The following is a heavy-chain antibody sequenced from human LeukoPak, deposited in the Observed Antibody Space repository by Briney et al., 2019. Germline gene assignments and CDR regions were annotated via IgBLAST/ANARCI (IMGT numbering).Heavy chain of an antibody. J-gene: IGHJ4*02. CDR3: AKGPGYYDFWSGTPQGF. CDR1: GFTFSSYA. CDR2: ISGSGGST. Sequence: GGSLRLSCAASGFTFSSYAMSWVRQAPGKGLAWVSAISGSGGSTYYADSVKGRFTISRDNSKNTLYLQMNSLRAEDTAVYYCAKGPGYYDFWSGTPQGFWGQGTLVTVSS. D-gene: IGHD3-3*01. V-gene: IGHV3-23*01.